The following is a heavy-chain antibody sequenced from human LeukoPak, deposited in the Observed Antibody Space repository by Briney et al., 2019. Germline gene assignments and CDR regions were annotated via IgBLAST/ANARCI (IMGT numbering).Heavy chain of an antibody. CDR1: GYTFTGYY. J-gene: IGHJ4*02. CDR2: INPNSGGT. Sequence: ASVRVSCKASGYTFTGYYMHWVRQAPGQGLEWMGWINPNSGGTNYAQKFQGRVTMTRDTSISTAYMELSRLRSDDTAVYYCARVGTQLWLFPIHYWGQGTLVTVSS. CDR3: ARVGTQLWLFPIHY. V-gene: IGHV1-2*02. D-gene: IGHD5-18*01.